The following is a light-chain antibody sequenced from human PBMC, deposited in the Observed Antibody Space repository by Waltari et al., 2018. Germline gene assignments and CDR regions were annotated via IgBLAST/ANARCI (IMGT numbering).Light chain of an antibody. J-gene: IGLJ3*02. Sequence: QSALTQPASVSGSPGQSITISCTGTSSDVGGYNFVSWYHKHPGKAPKLAISEVSNRPSGVSDRFSGSKSGTTASLTISGLQAEDEADYHCCSYTSSSTWVFGGGTELTVL. V-gene: IGLV2-14*01. CDR1: SSDVGGYNF. CDR3: CSYTSSSTWV. CDR2: EVS.